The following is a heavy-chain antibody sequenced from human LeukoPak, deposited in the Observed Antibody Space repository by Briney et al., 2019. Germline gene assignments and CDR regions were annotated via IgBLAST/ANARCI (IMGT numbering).Heavy chain of an antibody. J-gene: IGHJ4*02. CDR3: VKDSSSGSYFDY. D-gene: IGHD3-10*01. Sequence: GGSLRLSCAASGLTVSDNFMSWVRQAPGKGLEWVSVLYRGGNTYYADSVKGRFTISRDNSRNTLHLQMSSLRVEDTAVYYCVKDSSSGSYFDYWGQGTLVTVSS. V-gene: IGHV3-66*01. CDR2: LYRGGNT. CDR1: GLTVSDNF.